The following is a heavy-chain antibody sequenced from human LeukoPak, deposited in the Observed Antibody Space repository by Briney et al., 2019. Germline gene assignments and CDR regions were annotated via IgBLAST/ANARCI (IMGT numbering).Heavy chain of an antibody. J-gene: IGHJ4*03. CDR3: ARAYKSWSIDC. CDR2: IYYSGST. CDR1: GVSISTYY. V-gene: IGHV4-59*01. Sequence: SETFSLTCTVSGVSISTYYWSWLGQPPGKGLEWIGYIYYSGSTNYHPSLKSRVTISVDTSKNQFSLKLSAVTAADTAVYYCARAYKSWSIDCWGHGILVSVSS. D-gene: IGHD1-14*01.